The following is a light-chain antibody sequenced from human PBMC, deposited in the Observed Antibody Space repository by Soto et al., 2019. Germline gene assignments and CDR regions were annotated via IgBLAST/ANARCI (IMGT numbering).Light chain of an antibody. V-gene: IGKV1-39*01. Sequence: IQMTQSPSSLSASVEDRVIITCRASQSISNHLNWYQQKPGKAPKLLIFAASSLQSGVPSRFSGSGSGTDFTLTISSLQPEDFATYYCQQSYSTPTFGQGTRLEIK. J-gene: IGKJ5*01. CDR3: QQSYSTPT. CDR2: AAS. CDR1: QSISNH.